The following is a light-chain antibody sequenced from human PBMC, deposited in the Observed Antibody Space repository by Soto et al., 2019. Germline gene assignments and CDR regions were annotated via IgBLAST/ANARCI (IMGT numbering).Light chain of an antibody. CDR1: RSVSTY. CDR2: DAS. CDR3: QQYNSYWT. J-gene: IGKJ1*01. Sequence: IVLTQSPVPLSLSPGERASLSCRASRSVSTYLAWYQQKPGQAPRLLIYDASKRATGIPARFSGSGSGTDFTLTISSLQPDDFATYYCQQYNSYWTFGQGTKVDIK. V-gene: IGKV3-11*01.